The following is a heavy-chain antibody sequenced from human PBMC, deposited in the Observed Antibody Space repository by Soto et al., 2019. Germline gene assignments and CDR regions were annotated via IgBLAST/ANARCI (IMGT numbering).Heavy chain of an antibody. CDR3: ARVRKFTVVTAISAAFDY. J-gene: IGHJ4*02. CDR1: GGSISSSNW. Sequence: PSETLSLTCAVSGGSISSSNWWSWVRQPPGKGLEWIGEIYHSGSTNYNPSLKSRVTISVDKSKNQFSLKLSSVTAADTAVYYFARVRKFTVVTAISAAFDYWGQGTLVTVSS. CDR2: IYHSGST. D-gene: IGHD2-21*02. V-gene: IGHV4-4*02.